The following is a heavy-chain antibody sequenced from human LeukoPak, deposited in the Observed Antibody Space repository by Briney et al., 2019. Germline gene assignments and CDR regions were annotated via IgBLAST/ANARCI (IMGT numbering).Heavy chain of an antibody. J-gene: IGHJ5*02. D-gene: IGHD3-22*01. V-gene: IGHV4-39*01. CDR3: AKDDRLLTNWFDP. Sequence: SETLSLTCAVSGASISGSGYYWGWIRQPPGMELQWIGNIYHTGSTYYNASLQSRVTISIDTSKNEFSLTLTSVTAADTAIYYCAKDDRLLTNWFDPWGQGTLVTVSS. CDR2: IYHTGST. CDR1: GASISGSGYY.